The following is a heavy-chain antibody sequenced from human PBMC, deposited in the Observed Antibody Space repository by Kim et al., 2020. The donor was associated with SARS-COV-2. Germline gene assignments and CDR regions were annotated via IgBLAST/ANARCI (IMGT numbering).Heavy chain of an antibody. Sequence: SETLSLTCAVSGGSISSGGYSWSWIRQPPGKGLEWIGYIYHSGSTYYNPSLKSRVTISVDRSKNQFSLKLSSVTAADTAVYYCARAPARGSSSLPFDYWGQGTLVTVSS. D-gene: IGHD6-6*01. J-gene: IGHJ4*02. CDR2: IYHSGST. CDR3: ARAPARGSSSLPFDY. CDR1: GGSISSGGYS. V-gene: IGHV4-30-2*01.